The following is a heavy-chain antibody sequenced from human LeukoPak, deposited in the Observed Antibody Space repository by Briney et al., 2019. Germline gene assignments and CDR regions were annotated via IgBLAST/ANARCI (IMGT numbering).Heavy chain of an antibody. Sequence: PSETLSLTCTVSGGSISSSSYYWGWIRQPPGKGLEWIGSIYYSGSTYYNPSLKSRVTISVDTSKNQFSLKLSSVTAADTAVYYCARHGGLRWQQLVVYYFDYWGQGTLVTVSS. CDR1: GGSISSSSYY. CDR3: ARHGGLRWQQLVVYYFDY. V-gene: IGHV4-39*01. D-gene: IGHD6-13*01. CDR2: IYYSGST. J-gene: IGHJ4*02.